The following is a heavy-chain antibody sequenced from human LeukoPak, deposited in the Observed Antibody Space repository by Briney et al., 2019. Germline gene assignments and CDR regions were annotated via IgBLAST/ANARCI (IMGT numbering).Heavy chain of an antibody. Sequence: GGSLRLSCAASGFTFISYAMSWVRQAPGKGLEWVSGISNTGGSTYYADSVKGRFTISRDNSKNTLYLQMNSLRAEDTAIYYCARDPDRSGFDYWGQGTLVTVSS. V-gene: IGHV3-23*01. CDR1: GFTFISYA. CDR2: ISNTGGST. J-gene: IGHJ4*02. CDR3: ARDPDRSGFDY. D-gene: IGHD1-14*01.